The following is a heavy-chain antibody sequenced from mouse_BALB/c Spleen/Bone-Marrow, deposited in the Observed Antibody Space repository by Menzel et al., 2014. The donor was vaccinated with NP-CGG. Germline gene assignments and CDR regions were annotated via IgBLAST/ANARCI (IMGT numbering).Heavy chain of an antibody. D-gene: IGHD1-1*01. CDR2: IYPGDGDT. CDR1: GYAFXSYW. CDR3: AREDGSSPFAY. Sequence: VKLMESGAELVRPGSSVKISCKASGYAFXSYWMNWVKQRPGQGLEWIGQIYPGDGDTNYNGKFKGKATLTADKSSSTAYMQLSSLTSEDSAVYFCAREDGSSPFAYWGQGTLVTVSA. V-gene: IGHV1-80*01. J-gene: IGHJ3*01.